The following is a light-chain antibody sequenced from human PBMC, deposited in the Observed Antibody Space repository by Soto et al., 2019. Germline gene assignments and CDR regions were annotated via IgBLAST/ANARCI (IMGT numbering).Light chain of an antibody. CDR1: QSVSDY. J-gene: IGKJ4*01. CDR3: QQTRSYPST. CDR2: EAS. Sequence: EVVLTQSPATLSLSPGERATLSCRASQSVSDYTAWFQQKPGQPPRLVIYEASNRATGIPDRFSGSGSGTDFTLTISSLQAEDFATYYCQQTRSYPSTFGGGTKVDIK. V-gene: IGKV3-11*01.